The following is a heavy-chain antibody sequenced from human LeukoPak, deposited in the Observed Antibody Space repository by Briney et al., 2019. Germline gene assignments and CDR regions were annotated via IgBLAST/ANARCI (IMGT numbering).Heavy chain of an antibody. D-gene: IGHD3-9*01. V-gene: IGHV3-49*03. J-gene: IGHJ4*02. CDR1: GFTFSDYA. CDR3: TREKRYFDWFQADY. Sequence: GGSLRLSCTASGFTFSDYAMSWFRQAPGKGLEWVGFIRNKAYGGTAKYAASVKGRFTISRDDSKTIAYLQMNSLKTEDTAVYYCTREKRYFDWFQADYWGQGTLVTVSS. CDR2: IRNKAYGGTA.